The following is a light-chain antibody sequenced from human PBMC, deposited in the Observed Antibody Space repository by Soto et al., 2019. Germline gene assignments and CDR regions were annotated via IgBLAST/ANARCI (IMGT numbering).Light chain of an antibody. CDR1: PSVGSY. J-gene: IGKJ1*01. Sequence: EIMLRQSTATLSLSPGGRATLPGRASPSVGSYVAWYQHKPGQGPRLLIYDTSDRATGVPARFSGSGSGTDFTLTIIGLEPEDFAVYYCQQRNDWPWTFGQVTMVDIK. CDR3: QQRNDWPWT. CDR2: DTS. V-gene: IGKV3-11*01.